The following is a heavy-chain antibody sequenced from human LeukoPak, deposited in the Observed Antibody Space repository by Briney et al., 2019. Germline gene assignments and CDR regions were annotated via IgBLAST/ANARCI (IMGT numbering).Heavy chain of an antibody. Sequence: PSETLSLTCTVSGGSISSYYWSWIRQPPGKGLEWIGYIYTSGSTNYNPSLKSRVTISVDTSKNQFSLKLSSLTAADTAVYYCATTYSSSSPEYFQHWGQGTLVTVSS. CDR2: IYTSGST. D-gene: IGHD6-6*01. J-gene: IGHJ1*01. V-gene: IGHV4-4*09. CDR3: ATTYSSSSPEYFQH. CDR1: GGSISSYY.